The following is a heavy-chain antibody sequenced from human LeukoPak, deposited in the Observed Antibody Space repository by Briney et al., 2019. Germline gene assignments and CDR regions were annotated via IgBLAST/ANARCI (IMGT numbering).Heavy chain of an antibody. CDR1: GFTFSSYC. D-gene: IGHD1-1*01. V-gene: IGHV3-48*01. Sequence: GGSLRLSCAASGFTFSSYCMTWVRQAPGKGLEWVSYISGNSSTIYYADSVKGRFTISRDNAKNSLYPQMNSLRVEDTAFYYFARDLASTGTQGWFDPWGQGTVVTVPS. CDR3: ARDLASTGTQGWFDP. J-gene: IGHJ5*02. CDR2: ISGNSSTI.